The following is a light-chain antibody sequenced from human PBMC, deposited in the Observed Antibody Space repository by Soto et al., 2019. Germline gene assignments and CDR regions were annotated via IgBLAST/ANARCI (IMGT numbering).Light chain of an antibody. J-gene: IGKJ1*01. V-gene: IGKV1-39*01. Sequence: DIQVTQSPSSLSASVGDRVTITCRASQSISSYLNWYQQKPGIAPKLLIYAASSLQSGVPSRFSGSGSGTDFTLTISTLQPEDFATYYCQQSYSTPRTFGQGTKVDIK. CDR3: QQSYSTPRT. CDR2: AAS. CDR1: QSISSY.